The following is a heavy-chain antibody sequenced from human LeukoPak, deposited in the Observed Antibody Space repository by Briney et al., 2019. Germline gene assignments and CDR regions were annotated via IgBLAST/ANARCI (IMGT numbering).Heavy chain of an antibody. J-gene: IGHJ5*02. CDR1: VVSITHYS. CDR3: ARDYAGSSSWNWLDP. V-gene: IGHV4-59*01. CDR2: IYDSGTT. Sequence: SETLSLTCTVSVVSITHYSWYWIRQPPGQGLEWIGNIYDSGTTNYNPSLKSRVTISADMSKNQFSLKLSSVTAADTAVYYCARDYAGSSSWNWLDPWGQGTLVTVSS. D-gene: IGHD2-2*01.